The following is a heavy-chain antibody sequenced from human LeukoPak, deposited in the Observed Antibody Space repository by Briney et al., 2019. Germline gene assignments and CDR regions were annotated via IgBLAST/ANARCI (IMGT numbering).Heavy chain of an antibody. V-gene: IGHV4-34*01. CDR2: INHSGST. J-gene: IGHJ4*02. Sequence: SETLSLTCAVYGGSFSGYYWSWIRQPPGKGLEWIGEINHSGSTNYNPSLKSRVTISVDTSKNQFSLKLSSVTAADTAVYYCARDYSGGSCYKGSFDYWGQGTLVTVSS. CDR3: ARDYSGGSCYKGSFDY. CDR1: GGSFSGYY. D-gene: IGHD2-15*01.